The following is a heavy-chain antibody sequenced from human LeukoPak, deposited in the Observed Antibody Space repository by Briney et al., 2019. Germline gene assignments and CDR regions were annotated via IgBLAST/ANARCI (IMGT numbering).Heavy chain of an antibody. CDR1: GGSISSYY. CDR3: ASNYYGSGSLDY. J-gene: IGHJ4*02. V-gene: IGHV4-59*08. CDR2: IYYSGST. D-gene: IGHD3-10*01. Sequence: SETLSLTCTVSGGSISSYYWSWIRQPPAKGLEWIGYIYYSGSTNYNPSLKSRVTISVDTSKNQFFLKLSSVTAADTAVYYCASNYYGSGSLDYWGQGNLVTVSS.